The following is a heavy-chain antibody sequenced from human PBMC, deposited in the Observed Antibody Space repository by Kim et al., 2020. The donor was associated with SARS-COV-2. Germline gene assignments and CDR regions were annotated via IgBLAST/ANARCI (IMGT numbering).Heavy chain of an antibody. J-gene: IGHJ4*02. V-gene: IGHV3-49*03. CDR3: TRVGDYVWGSYRSDEVVGDY. CDR1: GFTFGDYA. CDR2: IRSKAYGGTT. Sequence: GGSLRLSCTASGFTFGDYAMSWFRQAPGKGLEWVGFIRSKAYGGTTEYAASVKGRFTISRDDSKSIAYLQMNSLKTEDTAVYYCTRVGDYVWGSYRSDEVVGDYWGQGTLVTVSS. D-gene: IGHD3-16*02.